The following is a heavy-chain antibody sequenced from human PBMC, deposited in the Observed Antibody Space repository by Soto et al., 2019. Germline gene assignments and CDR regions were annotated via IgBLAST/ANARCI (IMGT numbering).Heavy chain of an antibody. Sequence: VGSLRLSCAASGFTFSSHAMTWVRQAPGKGLEWVSGISGTGGSTYYAASVKGRFTISRDNSKNTLYLQMNTLRAEDTAVYYCAKNDDYVWGSYRNWGLGTLVTVSS. CDR3: AKNDDYVWGSYRN. D-gene: IGHD3-16*02. J-gene: IGHJ4*02. CDR2: ISGTGGST. CDR1: GFTFSSHA. V-gene: IGHV3-23*01.